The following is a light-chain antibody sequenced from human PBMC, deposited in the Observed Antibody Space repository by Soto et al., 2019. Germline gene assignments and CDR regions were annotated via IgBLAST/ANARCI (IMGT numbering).Light chain of an antibody. CDR1: QSVSGW. CDR3: QQYMSYS. J-gene: IGKJ1*01. V-gene: IGKV1-5*01. Sequence: DIHMTQSPSTLSASVGDTVTVTCRASQSVSGWLAWYQQKPGEAPKLLIYHASTLESGVPSRFSGSGSGTEFTLTISSLQPDDFATYYCQQYMSYSFGQGTKVDIK. CDR2: HAS.